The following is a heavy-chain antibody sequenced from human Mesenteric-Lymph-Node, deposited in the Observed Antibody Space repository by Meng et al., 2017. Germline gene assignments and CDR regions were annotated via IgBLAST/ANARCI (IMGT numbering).Heavy chain of an antibody. Sequence: GESLKISCKGSEYSFTNYWIGWVRQMPGRGLEWMGLIYPGDSDTRYSPSFQGQVTISADKSISTAYLQWSSLKASDTAMYYCARRIAAAGMVHWFDPWGQGTLVTVSS. CDR2: IYPGDSDT. J-gene: IGHJ5*02. CDR1: EYSFTNYW. D-gene: IGHD6-13*01. V-gene: IGHV5-51*01. CDR3: ARRIAAAGMVHWFDP.